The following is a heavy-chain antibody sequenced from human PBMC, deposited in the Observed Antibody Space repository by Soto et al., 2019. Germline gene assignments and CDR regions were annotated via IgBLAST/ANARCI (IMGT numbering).Heavy chain of an antibody. Sequence: QVQLQESGPGLVKPSETLSLTCTVSGGFVSSSSYYWTWIRQPPGRGLEWIGHIYYYGTTNYNPSLKSRVTISLDTSKNQFSLKLSSVTSADTAVYYCAREFAPWGQGTLVTVSS. CDR3: AREFAP. J-gene: IGHJ5*02. CDR2: IYYYGTT. CDR1: GGFVSSSSYY. V-gene: IGHV4-61*01.